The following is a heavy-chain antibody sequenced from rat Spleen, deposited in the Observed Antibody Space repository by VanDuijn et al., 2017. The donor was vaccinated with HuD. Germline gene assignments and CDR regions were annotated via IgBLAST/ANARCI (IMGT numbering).Heavy chain of an antibody. CDR2: INYDGSSI. J-gene: IGHJ4*01. CDR1: GFTFSDYY. Sequence: EVQLVESGGGLVQPGRSLKLSCAASGFTFSDYYMAWVRQAPTKGLEWVATINYDGSSIYYRDSVKGRFTFSRDNAKSTLYLQMDSLRSEDTATYYCSRGYDYTLDAWGQGTSVTVSS. CDR3: SRGYDYTLDA. V-gene: IGHV5-7*01. D-gene: IGHD1-7*01.